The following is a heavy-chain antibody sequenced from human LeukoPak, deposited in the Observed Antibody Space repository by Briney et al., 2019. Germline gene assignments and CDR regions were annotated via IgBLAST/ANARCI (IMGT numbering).Heavy chain of an antibody. CDR2: IHSSSGSI. V-gene: IGHV3-21*04. Sequence: GGSLRLSCAASGFNFTNYNMNWVRQAPGKGLEWVSSIHSSSGSIYYADSLNGRFTISRDNSRNTPFLQMNSLRAEDTALYFCASAREYCGDAECYEYFQDWGQGTLVTVSS. CDR3: ASAREYCGDAECYEYFQD. D-gene: IGHD2-21*01. CDR1: GFNFTNYN. J-gene: IGHJ1*01.